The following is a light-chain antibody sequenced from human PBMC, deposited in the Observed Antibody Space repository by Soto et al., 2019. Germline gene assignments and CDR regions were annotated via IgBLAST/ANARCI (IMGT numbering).Light chain of an antibody. J-gene: IGKJ4*01. V-gene: IGKV3-20*01. CDR1: QSVRSDY. CDR2: GVS. CDR3: QQYGNSPLT. Sequence: EIVFTQSPATLSLSPGDRATLSCRASQSVRSDYFAWYQQKPGQAPRVIIFGVSTRATAIPDRFSGSGSGTDFTLTISRLEPEDFALYYCQQYGNSPLTLGGGTKVDIK.